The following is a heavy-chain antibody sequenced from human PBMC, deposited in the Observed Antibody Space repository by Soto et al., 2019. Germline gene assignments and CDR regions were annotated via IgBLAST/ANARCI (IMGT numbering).Heavy chain of an antibody. Sequence: QVQLVQSGAEEKKPGASVKVSCKASGYIFSRNDIHWVRQAPGQRLEWMGWMNAGNGNTRYSREFQARVTFTRDTAASTGYIELSSLRSEDTAVYYCARAAGMVALDYWGQGPLVTVSS. V-gene: IGHV1-3*05. D-gene: IGHD5-18*01. CDR2: MNAGNGNT. CDR1: GYIFSRND. J-gene: IGHJ4*02. CDR3: ARAAGMVALDY.